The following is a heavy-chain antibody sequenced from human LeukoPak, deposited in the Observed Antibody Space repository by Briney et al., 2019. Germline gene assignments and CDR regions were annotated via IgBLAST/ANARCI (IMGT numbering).Heavy chain of an antibody. D-gene: IGHD5-18*01. CDR3: ARERSSYGAFEI. V-gene: IGHV4-59*12. Sequence: SETLSLTCTVSGGSIDNFYWSWIRQSPGKGLEWIGYLYYTGATNSNPSLRRRVTISLDRSKNQFSLNLKSVTAADTAVYYCARERSSYGAFEIWGQGTMVTVSS. CDR1: GGSIDNFY. J-gene: IGHJ3*02. CDR2: LYYTGAT.